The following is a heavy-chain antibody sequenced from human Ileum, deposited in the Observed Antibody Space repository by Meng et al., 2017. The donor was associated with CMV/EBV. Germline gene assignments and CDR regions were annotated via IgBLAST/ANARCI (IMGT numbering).Heavy chain of an antibody. CDR3: AGGGNLGY. J-gene: IGHJ4*02. CDR2: IFHSQSV. V-gene: IGHV4-4*02. D-gene: IGHD4-23*01. Sequence: QVLLQESGPGLVKPSETLPLTCAVSGGSISDDHWWHWVRQSPGKGLEWIGEIFHSQSVRFNPSLKSRVTISIDKSKNQFSLNLKSVTAADTAVYYCAGGGNLGYWGQGTLVTVSS. CDR1: GGSISDDHW.